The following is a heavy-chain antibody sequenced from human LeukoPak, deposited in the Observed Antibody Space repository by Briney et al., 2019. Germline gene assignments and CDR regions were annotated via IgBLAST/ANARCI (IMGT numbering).Heavy chain of an antibody. CDR1: GFTFDDYA. Sequence: GGSLRLSCAASGFTFDDYAMHWVRQAPGKGLEWVSGISWNSGSIGYADSVKGRFTISRDNSKNTLYLQMNSLRAEDTAVYYCAKEQQRGITIFENWGQGTLVTVSS. CDR2: ISWNSGSI. D-gene: IGHD3-3*01. J-gene: IGHJ4*02. CDR3: AKEQQRGITIFEN. V-gene: IGHV3-9*01.